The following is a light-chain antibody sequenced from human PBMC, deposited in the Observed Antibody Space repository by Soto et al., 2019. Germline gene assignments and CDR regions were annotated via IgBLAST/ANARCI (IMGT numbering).Light chain of an antibody. CDR3: QQYGPAPRIT. J-gene: IGKJ5*01. Sequence: QYPSSLALCTGERATLSCRAIQSVTSTYLAWYQQKPGQAPRLLIYGASSRATGIPDRFSGSGSGTDFTLTISILAPQDFAVYYCQQYGPAPRITCGQGTRLEIK. V-gene: IGKV3-20*01. CDR2: GAS. CDR1: QSVTSTY.